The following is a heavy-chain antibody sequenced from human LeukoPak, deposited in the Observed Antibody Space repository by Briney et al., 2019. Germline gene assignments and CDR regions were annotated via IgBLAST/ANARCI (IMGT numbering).Heavy chain of an antibody. V-gene: IGHV3-30*02. CDR3: AKDDCGGDCFADY. CDR2: IWYDGSNK. J-gene: IGHJ4*02. CDR1: GFTFSSYG. D-gene: IGHD2-21*01. Sequence: GGSLRLSCAASGFTFSSYGMHWVRQAPGKGLEWVAVIWYDGSNKYYADSVKGRFTISRDNSKNTLYLQMNSLRAEDTALYYCAKDDCGGDCFADYWGQGTLVTVSS.